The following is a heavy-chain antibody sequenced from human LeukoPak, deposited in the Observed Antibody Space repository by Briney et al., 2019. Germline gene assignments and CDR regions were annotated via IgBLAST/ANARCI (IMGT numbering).Heavy chain of an antibody. CDR2: IYTSGST. J-gene: IGHJ3*02. CDR3: ARHYYDSSGYYYRFDAFDI. CDR1: GGSISSYY. Sequence: PSETLSLTCTVSGGSISSYYWSWIRQPAGKGLEWIGRIYTSGSTNYNPSLKSRVTMSVDTSKSQFSLKLSSVTAADTAVYYCARHYYDSSGYYYRFDAFDIWGQGTMVTVSS. D-gene: IGHD3-22*01. V-gene: IGHV4-4*07.